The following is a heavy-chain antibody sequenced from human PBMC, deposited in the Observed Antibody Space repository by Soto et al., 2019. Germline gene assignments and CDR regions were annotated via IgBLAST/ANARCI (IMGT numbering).Heavy chain of an antibody. CDR3: AREYSSAPDY. CDR2: IYYSGST. J-gene: IGHJ4*02. CDR1: GGSISSSSYY. V-gene: IGHV4-39*02. D-gene: IGHD6-25*01. Sequence: QLQLQESGPGLVKPSETLSLTCTVSGGSISSSSYYWGWIRQPPGKGLEWIGSIYYSGSTFYRPSLRRRGPITGSKFQNLVSLGGNPVAAAETAVEYCAREYSSAPDYWGQGTLVTVSS.